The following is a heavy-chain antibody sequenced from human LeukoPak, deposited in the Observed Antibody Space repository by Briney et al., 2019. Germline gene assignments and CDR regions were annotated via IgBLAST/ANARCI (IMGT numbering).Heavy chain of an antibody. D-gene: IGHD1-7*01. CDR3: ARTLELKDRWFDP. CDR2: IIPIFGTA. CDR1: GGTFSSYA. V-gene: IGHV1-69*01. Sequence: SVKVSCKASGGTFSSYAISWVRQAPGQGLEWMGGIIPIFGTANYAQKFQGRVTITADESTRTAYMELSSLRSEDTAVYYCARTLELKDRWFDPWGQGTLVTVSS. J-gene: IGHJ5*02.